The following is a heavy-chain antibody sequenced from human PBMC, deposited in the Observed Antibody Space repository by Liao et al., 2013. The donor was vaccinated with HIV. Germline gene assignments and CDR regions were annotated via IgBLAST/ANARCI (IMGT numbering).Heavy chain of an antibody. D-gene: IGHD4-11*01. V-gene: IGHV4-39*07. Sequence: QLQLQESGPGLVKPSETLSLTCTVSGGSISSSDYYWGWIRQPPGKGLEWIGNIYYTGSTYYNPSLKSRVTISVDTSKNQFSLNLTSVTAADTAVYYCARVASYSNYVDYWGQGTLVTVSS. CDR1: GGSISSSDYY. J-gene: IGHJ4*02. CDR2: IYYTGST. CDR3: ARVASYSNYVDY.